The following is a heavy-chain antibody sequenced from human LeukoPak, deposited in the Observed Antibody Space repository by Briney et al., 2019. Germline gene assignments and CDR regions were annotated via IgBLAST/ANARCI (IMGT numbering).Heavy chain of an antibody. D-gene: IGHD2-21*02. V-gene: IGHV4-59*01. Sequence: SETLSLTCTVSGGSISSYYWSWIRQPPGKGLEYIGYIYYSGSTNYNPSLKSRVTISVDTSKSQFSLRLSSVTAADTAVYYCARGGVVVTAVRFEYWGQGTLVTVAS. CDR2: IYYSGST. CDR3: ARGGVVVTAVRFEY. CDR1: GGSISSYY. J-gene: IGHJ4*02.